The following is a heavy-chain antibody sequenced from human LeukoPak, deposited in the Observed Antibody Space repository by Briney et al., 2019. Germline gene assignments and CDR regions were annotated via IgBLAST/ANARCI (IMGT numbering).Heavy chain of an antibody. Sequence: GGSLRLSCAASGFTFSSYSMNWVRQAPGKGLEWVSSISSSSSYIYYADSVKGRFTISRDNAKNSLYLQMNSPRAEDTAVYYCARASLAAAAAVDYWGQGTLVTVSS. CDR1: GFTFSSYS. V-gene: IGHV3-21*01. CDR2: ISSSSSYI. D-gene: IGHD6-13*01. J-gene: IGHJ4*02. CDR3: ARASLAAAAAVDY.